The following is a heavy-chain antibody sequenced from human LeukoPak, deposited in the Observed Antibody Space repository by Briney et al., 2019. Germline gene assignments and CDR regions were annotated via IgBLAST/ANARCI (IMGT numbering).Heavy chain of an antibody. Sequence: GGSLRLSCAASGFTFSNYSMSWLSQAPGKGLEWVAVISYDRSNKYYADSLKGRFTISRDNSKNTLYLQMDSLRAEDTAVYYCAKLPTVAATIAGSGYWGQGTLVTVSS. J-gene: IGHJ4*02. D-gene: IGHD6-19*01. CDR2: ISYDRSNK. CDR3: AKLPTVAATIAGSGY. V-gene: IGHV3-30*18. CDR1: GFTFSNYS.